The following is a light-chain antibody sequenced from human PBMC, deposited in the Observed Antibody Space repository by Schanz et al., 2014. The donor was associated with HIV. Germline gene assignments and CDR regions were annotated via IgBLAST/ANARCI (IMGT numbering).Light chain of an antibody. V-gene: IGKV3-15*01. CDR3: QQSYSTLALT. CDR1: QSVSSY. CDR2: GAS. Sequence: EMVLTQSPATLSASPGERATLSCRASQSVSSYLAWYQQKPGQAPRLLIYGASTRATGIPARFSGSGSGTEFTLTISSLQPEDFATYYCQQSYSTLALTFGGGTKVEIK. J-gene: IGKJ4*01.